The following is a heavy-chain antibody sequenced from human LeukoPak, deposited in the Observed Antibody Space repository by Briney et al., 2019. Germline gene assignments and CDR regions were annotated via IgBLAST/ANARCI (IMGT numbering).Heavy chain of an antibody. CDR3: ARSYCSSTSCYTVGGFDR. V-gene: IGHV1-69*05. J-gene: IGHJ5*02. D-gene: IGHD2-2*02. CDR2: IIPIFGTA. CDR1: GGTFSSYA. Sequence: SVKVSCKASGGTFSSYAISWVRQAPGQGLEWMGGIIPIFGTANYAQKFQGRVTITTDESTSTAYMELSSLRSEDTAVYYCARSYCSSTSCYTVGGFDRWGQGTLVTVSS.